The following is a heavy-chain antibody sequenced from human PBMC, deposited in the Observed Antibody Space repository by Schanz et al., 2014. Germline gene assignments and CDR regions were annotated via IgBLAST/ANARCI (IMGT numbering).Heavy chain of an antibody. D-gene: IGHD6-13*01. CDR1: GHPFTAYY. J-gene: IGHJ6*02. CDR3: ARDGHSSIWDSYYFYGLDV. CDR2: INPNSGGT. V-gene: IGHV1-2*06. Sequence: QVQLVQSGAEVKEPGASVKVSCKASGHPFTAYYMHWVRQAPGQGLEWMGRINPNSGGTNYSENFQGRVTMTKDTSTSTVYMELRRPTSDDTALYYCARDGHSSIWDSYYFYGLDVWGQGTTVTVSS.